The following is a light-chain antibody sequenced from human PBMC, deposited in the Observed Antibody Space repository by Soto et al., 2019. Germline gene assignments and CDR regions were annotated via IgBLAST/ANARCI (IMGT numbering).Light chain of an antibody. CDR1: QAVSSIL. CDR2: GAS. CDR3: QQHGTSPI. Sequence: EVVLTQSPGTLSLSPGERATLSCRASQAVSSILLAWYQQKPGQAPRLLIYGASSRATGIPDRFSGSWFGTDFTLTVSRLEPEDFAVYYCQQHGTSPIFGGGTKVDIK. J-gene: IGKJ4*01. V-gene: IGKV3-20*01.